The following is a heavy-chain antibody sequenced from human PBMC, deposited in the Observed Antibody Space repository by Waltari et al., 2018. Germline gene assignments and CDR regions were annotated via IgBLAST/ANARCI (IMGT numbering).Heavy chain of an antibody. CDR2: IKQDGSEE. CDR3: VRGAGWLLEY. Sequence: EVHLVESGGGLVKPGGSLRLSCSASGFTFSNFWMNWARQAPGKGPEWVANIKQDGSEEYYVDSVKGRFTISRDNAKNSLYLQMNSLRVEDTAVYYCVRGAGWLLEYWGQGTLATVSS. J-gene: IGHJ4*02. CDR1: GFTFSNFW. V-gene: IGHV3-7*04. D-gene: IGHD3-10*01.